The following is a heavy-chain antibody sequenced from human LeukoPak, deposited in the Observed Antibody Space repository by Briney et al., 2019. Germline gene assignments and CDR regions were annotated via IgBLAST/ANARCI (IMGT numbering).Heavy chain of an antibody. V-gene: IGHV1-69*13. CDR2: INPMFDSA. J-gene: IGHJ6*03. Sequence: SLKVSCKASGGTFSNYAINWMRQAPGQGPEWMGGINPMFDSAKYAPKFQGRVTITADDSTTTVYMELSSLRSEDTAVYYCAHSPRPSYDFGPSYYYYYMDVWGKGTTVTVSS. CDR1: GGTFSNYA. CDR3: AHSPRPSYDFGPSYYYYYMDV. D-gene: IGHD2/OR15-2a*01.